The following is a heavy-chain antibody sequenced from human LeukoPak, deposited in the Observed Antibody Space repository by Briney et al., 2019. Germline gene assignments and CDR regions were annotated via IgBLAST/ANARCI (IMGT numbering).Heavy chain of an antibody. Sequence: GGSLRLSCAASGFTFSSYSMNWVRQAPGKGLEWVSSISSSSSYIYYADSVKGRFTISRDNAKNSLYLQMNSLRAEDTAVYYCARDPAESEMSDCWGQGTLVTVSS. CDR2: ISSSSSYI. J-gene: IGHJ4*02. CDR1: GFTFSSYS. V-gene: IGHV3-21*01. CDR3: ARDPAESEMSDC. D-gene: IGHD1-14*01.